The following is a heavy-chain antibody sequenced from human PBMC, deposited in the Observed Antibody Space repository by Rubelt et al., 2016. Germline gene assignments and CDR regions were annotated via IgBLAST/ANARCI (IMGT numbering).Heavy chain of an antibody. V-gene: IGHV4-61*01. CDR2: IYYSGST. CDR3: ARALPSQNWFDP. J-gene: IGHJ5*02. Sequence: QVQLQESGPGLVKPSETLSLTCTVSGGSVSSGSYYWSWIRQPPGKGLEWIGYIYYSGSTNYNPSLKSRVTISVDTSKNQFSLKLSSVTAADTAVYYCARALPSQNWFDPWGQGTLVTVSS. CDR1: GGSVSSGSYY.